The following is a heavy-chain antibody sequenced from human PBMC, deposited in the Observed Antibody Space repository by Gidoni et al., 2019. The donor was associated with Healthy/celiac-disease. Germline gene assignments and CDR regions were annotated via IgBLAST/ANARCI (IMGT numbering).Heavy chain of an antibody. Sequence: QITLKESGPTLVKPTQTLTLTCTFSGFSLSTSGVGVGWIRQPPGKALEWLALIYWDDDKRYSPSLKSRLTITKDTSKNQVVLTMTNMDPVDTATYYCARGGVALSIAVAGVYFDYWGQGTLVTVSS. D-gene: IGHD6-19*01. CDR3: ARGGVALSIAVAGVYFDY. CDR1: GFSLSTSGVG. J-gene: IGHJ4*02. CDR2: IYWDDDK. V-gene: IGHV2-5*02.